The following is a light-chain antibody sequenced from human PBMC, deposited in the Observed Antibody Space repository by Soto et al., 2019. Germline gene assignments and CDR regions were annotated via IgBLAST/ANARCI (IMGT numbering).Light chain of an antibody. J-gene: IGKJ1*01. CDR3: QQSYSTRWT. V-gene: IGKV1-39*01. CDR1: QSISSY. Sequence: DIQMTQSPSSLSASVGDRFTITCLASQSISSYLNCYQQKPGKAPKLLIYAASSLQSGVPSRFSGSGSGTDFTLTISSLQPEDFATYYCQQSYSTRWTFGQGTKVDI. CDR2: AAS.